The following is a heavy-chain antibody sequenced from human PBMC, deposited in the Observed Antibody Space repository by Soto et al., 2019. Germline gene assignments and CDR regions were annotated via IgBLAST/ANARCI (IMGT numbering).Heavy chain of an antibody. D-gene: IGHD3-22*01. CDR3: ARDRIVGMIVVPHDPLDI. J-gene: IGHJ3*02. CDR1: GFTFSSYS. CDR2: ISSSSSTI. V-gene: IGHV3-48*01. Sequence: GGSLRLSCAASGFTFSSYSMNWVRQAPGKGLEWVSYISSSSSTIYYADSVKGRFTISRDNAKNSLYLQMNSLRAEDTAVYYCARDRIVGMIVVPHDPLDICGQGTMVTVSS.